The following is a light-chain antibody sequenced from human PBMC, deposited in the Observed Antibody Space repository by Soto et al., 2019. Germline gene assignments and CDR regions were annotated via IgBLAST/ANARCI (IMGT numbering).Light chain of an antibody. CDR3: QQRFT. V-gene: IGKV3-11*01. CDR1: QSVSSY. J-gene: IGKJ5*01. Sequence: DIVLTQSPATLSLSLGERATLSCRASQSVSSYLAWYQQKPGQAPRLLIYDVSNRATGIPARFSGSGSGTDFTLTISSLEPEDFAVYYCQQRFTFGQGTRLEMK. CDR2: DVS.